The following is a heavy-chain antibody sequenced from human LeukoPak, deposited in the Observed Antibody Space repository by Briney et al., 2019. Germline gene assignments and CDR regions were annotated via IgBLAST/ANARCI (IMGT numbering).Heavy chain of an antibody. CDR1: GGSFSGYY. CDR3: ASFQWLRYFDF. D-gene: IGHD5-12*01. Sequence: SETLSLTCAVYGGSFSGYYWSWIRQPPGKGLEWIGSIYYSGSTYYNPSLKSRVTISVDTSKNQFSLKLRSVTAADTAVYFCASFQWLRYFDFWGQGTLVTVSS. CDR2: IYYSGST. J-gene: IGHJ4*02. V-gene: IGHV4-34*01.